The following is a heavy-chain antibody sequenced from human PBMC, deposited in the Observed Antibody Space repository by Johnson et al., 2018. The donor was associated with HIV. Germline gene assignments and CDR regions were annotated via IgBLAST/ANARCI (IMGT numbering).Heavy chain of an antibody. Sequence: QVQLVESGGGVVQPGRSLRLSCAASGFTFSSYGMPWVRQAPGKGLEWVAVISYDGSNKYYADSVKGRFTISRDNSKNTLYLQMNSLRAEDTAVYYRAKDGGNDDGGNSDALIGFDIWGQGTMVTVSS. CDR2: ISYDGSNK. V-gene: IGHV3-30*18. J-gene: IGHJ3*02. CDR3: AKDGGNDDGGNSDALIGFDI. CDR1: GFTFSSYG. D-gene: IGHD4-23*01.